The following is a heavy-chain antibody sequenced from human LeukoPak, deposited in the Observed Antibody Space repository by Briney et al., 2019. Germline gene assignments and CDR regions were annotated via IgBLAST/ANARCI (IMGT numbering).Heavy chain of an antibody. CDR2: IDSGGNT. CDR3: ARSFDGQPDY. J-gene: IGHJ4*02. V-gene: IGHV3-53*01. D-gene: IGHD2/OR15-2a*01. Sequence: PGGSLRLSCAASGFIVSSNYMSWVRQAPGKGLEWVSLIDSGGNTYYAASVKGRFTISRDNSKNTLYFQMNSLRAEDTAVYYCARSFDGQPDYWGQGTLVTVSS. CDR1: GFIVSSNY.